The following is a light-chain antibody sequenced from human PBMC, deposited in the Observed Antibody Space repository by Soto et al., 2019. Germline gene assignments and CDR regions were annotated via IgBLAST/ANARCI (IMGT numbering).Light chain of an antibody. V-gene: IGKV3-11*01. CDR3: QQRSNWPYGT. CDR1: QSVSSY. CDR2: DAP. Sequence: EIVLTQSPATLSLSPGERATLSCRASQSVSSYLAWYQQKPGQAPRLLIYDAPNRATGIPARFSGSGSGTEVTLTISSLEPEDFAVYYCQQRSNWPYGTFGQGTKVEI. J-gene: IGKJ1*01.